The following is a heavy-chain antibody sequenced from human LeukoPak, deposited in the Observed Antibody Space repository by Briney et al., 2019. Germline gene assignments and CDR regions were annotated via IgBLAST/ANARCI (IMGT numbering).Heavy chain of an antibody. CDR2: INHSGST. V-gene: IGHV4-34*01. J-gene: IGHJ6*02. Sequence: SETLSLTCAVYGGSFSGYYWSWIRQPPGKGLEWIGEINHSGSTNYNPSLKSRVTISVDTSKNQFSLKLSSVTAADTAVYYCGQSIAARSPYGMDVWGQGTTVTVSS. CDR3: GQSIAARSPYGMDV. D-gene: IGHD6-6*01. CDR1: GGSFSGYY.